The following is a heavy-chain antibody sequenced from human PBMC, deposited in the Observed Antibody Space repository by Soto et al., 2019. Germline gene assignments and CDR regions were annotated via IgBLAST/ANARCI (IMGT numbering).Heavy chain of an antibody. CDR3: VRLSGSGYRTLGY. D-gene: IGHD3-22*01. Sequence: QLQLQESGPGLVKPSETLSLTCTVSDVSISSDYYWGWIRQHPGKGLGWIGTVSYSGNTSYKTSLKSRVTISVDPSKSQFSLNLTAVTAADTAVYYCVRLSGSGYRTLGYWGQGILVTVSS. CDR1: DVSISSDYY. CDR2: VSYSGNT. J-gene: IGHJ1*01. V-gene: IGHV4-39*01.